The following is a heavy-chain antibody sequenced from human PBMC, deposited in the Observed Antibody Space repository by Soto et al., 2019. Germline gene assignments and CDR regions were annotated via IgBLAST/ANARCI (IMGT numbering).Heavy chain of an antibody. CDR3: ARDCSGNNCLLGDWFDP. D-gene: IGHD2-2*01. J-gene: IGHJ5*02. CDR2: TIPILGIA. V-gene: IGHV1-69*08. Sequence: QVQLVQSGAEVKKPGSSVKVSCKASGGTFSSYTISWVRQAPGQGLEWMGRTIPILGIANYAQKFQGRVTITADKSTSTAYMELSSLRSEDTAVYYCARDCSGNNCLLGDWFDPWGQGTLVTVSS. CDR1: GGTFSSYT.